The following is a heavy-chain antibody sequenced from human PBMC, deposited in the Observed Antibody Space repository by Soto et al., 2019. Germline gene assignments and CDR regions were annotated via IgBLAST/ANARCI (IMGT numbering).Heavy chain of an antibody. J-gene: IGHJ5*02. V-gene: IGHV3-21*01. D-gene: IGHD6-13*01. CDR3: ARSRESSWYWFDP. CDR2: ISSSSSYI. CDR1: GFTFSSYS. Sequence: PGGSLRLSCAASGFTFSSYSMNWVRQAPGKGLEWVSSISSSSSYIYYADSVKGRFTISRDNAKNSLYLQMNSLRAEDTAVYYCARSRESSWYWFDPWGQGTLVTVSS.